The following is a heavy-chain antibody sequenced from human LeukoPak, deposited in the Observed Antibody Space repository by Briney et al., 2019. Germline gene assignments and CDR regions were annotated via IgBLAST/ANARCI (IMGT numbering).Heavy chain of an antibody. J-gene: IGHJ3*02. CDR2: ISSSGSTI. V-gene: IGHV3-48*03. Sequence: GVLRLSCAASGFRFSSYEMNWIRQTPGKGLEWVSHISSSGSTIYYADSVKGRFTISRDNAENSLYLQINSLRAEDTAVYYCVRTYQGIAFDIWGHGTMVTVSS. D-gene: IGHD2-2*01. CDR1: GFRFSSYE. CDR3: VRTYQGIAFDI.